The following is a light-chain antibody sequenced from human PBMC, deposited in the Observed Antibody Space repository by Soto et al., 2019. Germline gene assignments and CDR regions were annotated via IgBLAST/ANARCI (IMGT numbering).Light chain of an antibody. CDR1: QIVTSSY. CDR2: GAS. V-gene: IGKV3-20*01. Sequence: EIVLTQSPGTLSLSPGERATLSCRASQIVTSSYLAWYQQKPGQAPRLLIYGASSRATGIPDRFSGSGSGTDFTFTISRLEPEDFAVYYCQQYGRSPAFGGGTKVEIK. J-gene: IGKJ4*01. CDR3: QQYGRSPA.